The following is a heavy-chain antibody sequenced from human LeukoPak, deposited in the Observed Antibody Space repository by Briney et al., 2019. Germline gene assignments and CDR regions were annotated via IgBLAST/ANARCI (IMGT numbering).Heavy chain of an antibody. CDR1: GGSFSGYY. CDR3: ARVVGRMDF. Sequence: SETLSLTCAVYGGSFSGYYWSWIRQPPGKGLEWSGEINHSGSTNYNPSLKSRVTISVDTSKNQFSLKLSSVTAADTAVYYCARVVGRMDFWGKGTTVTVSS. CDR2: INHSGST. J-gene: IGHJ6*04. V-gene: IGHV4-34*01.